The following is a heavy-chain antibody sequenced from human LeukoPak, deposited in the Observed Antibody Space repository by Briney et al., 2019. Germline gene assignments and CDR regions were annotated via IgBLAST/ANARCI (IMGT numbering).Heavy chain of an antibody. CDR1: GFTFTNYW. CDR2: INSDGSTR. D-gene: IGHD4-17*01. CDR3: VREMTTLTKYAFDI. V-gene: IGHV3-74*01. J-gene: IGHJ3*02. Sequence: GGSLRLSCGASGFTFTNYWMSWVRQAPGKGLVWVSHINSDGSTRGYADSVKGRFTISRDNARNTLYLQMNSLRAEDTAVYYCVREMTTLTKYAFDIWGQGTMVTVSS.